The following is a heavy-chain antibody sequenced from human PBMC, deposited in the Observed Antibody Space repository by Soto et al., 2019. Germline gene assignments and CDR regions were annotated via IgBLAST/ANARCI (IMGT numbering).Heavy chain of an antibody. D-gene: IGHD2-2*01. Sequence: SETLSLTCAVSGGSVSSSYWWSWVRQPPGKGLEWIGEIFHSGTTNYNPSLKSRITISVDKSKNQFSLKVTSVTAADTAVYYCARQFMVPAGSEYYYIMDVWGQGTTVTSP. J-gene: IGHJ6*02. V-gene: IGHV4-4*02. CDR2: IFHSGTT. CDR1: GGSVSSSYW. CDR3: ARQFMVPAGSEYYYIMDV.